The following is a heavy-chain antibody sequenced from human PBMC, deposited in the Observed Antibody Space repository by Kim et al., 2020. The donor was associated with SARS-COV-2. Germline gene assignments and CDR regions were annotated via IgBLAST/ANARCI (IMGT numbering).Heavy chain of an antibody. CDR3: ARGEYSSSWYGKHNWFDP. Sequence: PSETLSLTCAVYGGSFSGYYWSWIRQPPGKGLEWIGEINHSGSTNYNPSLKSRVTISVDTSKNQFSLKLSSVTAADTAVYYCARGEYSSSWYGKHNWFDPWGQGTLVTVSS. V-gene: IGHV4-34*01. CDR1: GGSFSGYY. D-gene: IGHD6-13*01. CDR2: INHSGST. J-gene: IGHJ5*02.